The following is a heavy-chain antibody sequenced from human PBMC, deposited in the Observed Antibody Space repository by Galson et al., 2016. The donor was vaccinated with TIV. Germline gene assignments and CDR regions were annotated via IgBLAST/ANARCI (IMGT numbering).Heavy chain of an antibody. Sequence: SLRLSCAASTFNVNDNYMTWVRQTPGKGLEWVSIISSDGATHYSDSVKGRFTVFRDADKNTLYLQMNSLRPEDTAVYYCARERLFCGNECFLSYFFVMDVWGQGTTVTVPS. V-gene: IGHV3-66*02. J-gene: IGHJ6*02. CDR1: TFNVNDNY. D-gene: IGHD2-21*01. CDR2: ISSDGAT. CDR3: ARERLFCGNECFLSYFFVMDV.